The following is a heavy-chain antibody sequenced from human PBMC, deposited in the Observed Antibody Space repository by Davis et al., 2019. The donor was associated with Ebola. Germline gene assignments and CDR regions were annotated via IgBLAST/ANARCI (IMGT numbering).Heavy chain of an antibody. J-gene: IGHJ4*02. CDR1: EFTFSSYW. D-gene: IGHD3-22*01. V-gene: IGHV3-74*01. CDR2: SSPDGSST. CDR3: ARVRLDTTGYDY. Sequence: GESLKISCAASEFTFSSYWMHWVRQAPGKGLVWVSRSSPDGSSTTYADFVRGRFTISRDNARNTLYLQMNSLRPEDTAVYYCARVRLDTTGYDYWGQGILVTVSS.